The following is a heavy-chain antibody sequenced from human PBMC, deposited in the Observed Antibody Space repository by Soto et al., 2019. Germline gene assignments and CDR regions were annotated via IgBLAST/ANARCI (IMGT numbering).Heavy chain of an antibody. D-gene: IGHD1-26*01. CDR3: ARDGGRHSGGIDY. CDR2: IIPIFGTA. CDR1: GGTFSRYS. J-gene: IGHJ4*02. Sequence: QVQLVQSGAEVKKPGSSVKVSCKASGGTFSRYSINWVRQAPGQGREWMGEIIPIFGTANYAQKCQGRGTITADESTSTAYMELRSLRSEDTSVYYCARDGGRHSGGIDYWGQGTVVTVS. V-gene: IGHV1-69*01.